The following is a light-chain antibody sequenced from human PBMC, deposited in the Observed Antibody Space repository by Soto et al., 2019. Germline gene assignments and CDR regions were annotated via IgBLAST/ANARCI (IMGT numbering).Light chain of an antibody. CDR3: QPYSTYYSWT. J-gene: IGKJ1*01. V-gene: IGKV1-5*01. Sequence: GERATITCGTSQSIGDSLAWFQQKPGKAPKLLIYDASSLESGVPSRFSGSGSGTKFTLTINSLQPDDVASYYCQPYSTYYSWTFGQGTKV. CDR2: DAS. CDR1: QSIGDS.